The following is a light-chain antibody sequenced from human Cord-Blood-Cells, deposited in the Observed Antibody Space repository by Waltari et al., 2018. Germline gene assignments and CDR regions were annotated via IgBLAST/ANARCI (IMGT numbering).Light chain of an antibody. V-gene: IGKV4-1*01. J-gene: IGKJ2*01. CDR3: QQYYSTPPT. CDR1: QTVLYSSNNKNY. Sequence: DIVMTQSQASLALSLGERATINCKSSQTVLYSSNNKNYLTWYQQKPGQPPKLLIYWASTRESGVPDRFSGSGSGTDFTLTISSLQAEDVAVYYCQQYYSTPPTFGQGTKLEIK. CDR2: WAS.